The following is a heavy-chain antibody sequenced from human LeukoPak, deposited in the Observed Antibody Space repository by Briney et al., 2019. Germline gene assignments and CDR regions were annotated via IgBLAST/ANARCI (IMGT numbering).Heavy chain of an antibody. Sequence: SETLSLTRAVYGGSFSGYYWSWIRQPPGKGLEWIGEINHSGSTNYNPSLKSRVTISVDTSKNQFSLKLSSVTAADTAVYYCARVDTMVRGVITPFDYWGQGTLVTVSS. CDR2: INHSGST. J-gene: IGHJ4*02. CDR1: GGSFSGYY. CDR3: ARVDTMVRGVITPFDY. V-gene: IGHV4-34*01. D-gene: IGHD3-10*01.